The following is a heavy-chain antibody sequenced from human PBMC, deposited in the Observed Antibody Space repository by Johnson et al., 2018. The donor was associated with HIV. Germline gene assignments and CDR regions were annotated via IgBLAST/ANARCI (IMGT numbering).Heavy chain of an antibody. J-gene: IGHJ3*02. CDR3: AKAYCPGCDGFDI. CDR2: IKQDGSEK. V-gene: IGHV3-7*04. Sequence: VQLVESGGGLIQPGGSLRLSCAASGFTFSSYWMSWVRQAPGKGLEWVANIKQDGSEKYYGDSVKGRFNISRDNSKSTLYLQMNSLTTQDSGVYYCAKAYCPGCDGFDIWGQGTMVTVSS. CDR1: GFTFSSYW. D-gene: IGHD2-21*01.